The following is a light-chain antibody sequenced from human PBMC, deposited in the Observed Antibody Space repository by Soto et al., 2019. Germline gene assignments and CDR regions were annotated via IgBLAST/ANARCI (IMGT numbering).Light chain of an antibody. CDR1: QGVSSY. CDR3: QQYGSSPPIT. Sequence: EIVLTQSPATLSLSPGERATLSCRASQGVSSYLAWYQQRPGQAPRLLMYGASSRATGIPDRFSGSGSGTDFTLTISRLEPEDFAVYYCQQYGSSPPITFGQGTRLEIK. V-gene: IGKV3-20*01. J-gene: IGKJ5*01. CDR2: GAS.